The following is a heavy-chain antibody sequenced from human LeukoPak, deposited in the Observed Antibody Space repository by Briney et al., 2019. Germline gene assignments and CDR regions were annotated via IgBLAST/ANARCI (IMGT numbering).Heavy chain of an antibody. J-gene: IGHJ4*02. CDR2: IYHSGST. D-gene: IGHD5-12*01. Sequence: SETLSLTCAVYGGSFSGYYWDWIRQSPGKGLEWIGSIYHSGSTYYNPSLKSRVTISVDTSKNQFSLKVSSVTAADTAVYYCARELSSGYARDYWGQGILVTVSS. CDR3: ARELSSGYARDY. V-gene: IGHV4-38-2*02. CDR1: GGSFSGYY.